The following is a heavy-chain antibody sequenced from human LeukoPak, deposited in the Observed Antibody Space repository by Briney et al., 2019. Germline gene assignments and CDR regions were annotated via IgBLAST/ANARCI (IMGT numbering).Heavy chain of an antibody. CDR3: ARSYYYDSSGTYAFDI. CDR2: ISSSGSTI. D-gene: IGHD3-22*01. CDR1: GFTFSDYY. Sequence: GGSLRLSCAASGFTFSDYYMSWIRQAPGKGLEWVSYISSSGSTIYYADSVKGRFTISRDNAKNSLYLQMNSLRAEDTAVYYYARSYYYDSSGTYAFDIWGQGTMVTVSS. V-gene: IGHV3-11*04. J-gene: IGHJ3*02.